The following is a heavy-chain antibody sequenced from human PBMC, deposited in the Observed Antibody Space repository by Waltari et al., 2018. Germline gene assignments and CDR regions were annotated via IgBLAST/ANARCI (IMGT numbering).Heavy chain of an antibody. V-gene: IGHV4-39*02. Sequence: QVQLQESGPGLVKPSETLSLPCSVSGVSISSRSYHWGWIRPPPGTGLEWIGTIPFSGTTYYKPSLESRLTISIDTSRNLFSLKLNSVSAADTAIYFCARLKDTSSVFGRVSYYFDFWGQGSLVTVSS. CDR2: IPFSGTT. CDR1: GVSISSRSYH. J-gene: IGHJ4*02. CDR3: ARLKDTSSVFGRVSYYFDF. D-gene: IGHD2-2*01.